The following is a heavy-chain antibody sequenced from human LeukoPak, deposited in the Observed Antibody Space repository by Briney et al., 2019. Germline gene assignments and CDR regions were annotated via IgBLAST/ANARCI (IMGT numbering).Heavy chain of an antibody. V-gene: IGHV3-23*01. CDR1: GFTFSSYA. CDR2: ISDSGGST. CDR3: AKGITMIDYYYYGMDV. J-gene: IGHJ6*02. D-gene: IGHD3-22*01. Sequence: TGGSLRLSCAASGFTFSSYAMSWVRQAPGKGLEWVSGISDSGGSTYYADSVKGRFTISRDKSKNTLFLQMNSLTADDTAVYYCAKGITMIDYYYYGMDVWGQGTTVTVSS.